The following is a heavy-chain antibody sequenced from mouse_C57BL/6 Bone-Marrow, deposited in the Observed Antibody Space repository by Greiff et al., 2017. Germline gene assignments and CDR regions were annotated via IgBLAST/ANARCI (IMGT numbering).Heavy chain of an antibody. V-gene: IGHV1-50*01. CDR2: IDPSDSYT. CDR3: ARNSDAMDY. J-gene: IGHJ4*01. Sequence: QVQLQQPGAELVKPGVSVKLSCKASGYTFTSYWMQWVKQRPGQGLEWIGEIDPSDSYTNYNQKFKGKATLTVDKSSSTAYMQLSSLTSEASAVYYCARNSDAMDYWGQGTAVTVSS. CDR1: GYTFTSYW. D-gene: IGHD6-1*01.